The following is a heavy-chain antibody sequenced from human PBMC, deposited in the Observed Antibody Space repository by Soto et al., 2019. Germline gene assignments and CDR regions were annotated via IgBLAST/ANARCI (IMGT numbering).Heavy chain of an antibody. CDR2: ISGSGGST. V-gene: IGHV3-23*01. CDR1: GFTFSSYA. J-gene: IGHJ4*02. D-gene: IGHD3-3*01. CDR3: AKDFSYYDFWSCYCFDY. Sequence: VQLLESGGGLVQPGGSLRLSCAASGFTFSSYAMSWVRQAPGKGLEWVSAISGSGGSTYYADSVKGRFTISRDNSRNTLYLQMNSLRAEDTAVYYCAKDFSYYDFWSCYCFDYWGQGTLVTVSS.